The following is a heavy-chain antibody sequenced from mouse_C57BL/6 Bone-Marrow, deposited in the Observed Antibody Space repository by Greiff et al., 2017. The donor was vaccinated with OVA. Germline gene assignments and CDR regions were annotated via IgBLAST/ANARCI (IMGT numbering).Heavy chain of an antibody. CDR2: ISDGGSYT. V-gene: IGHV5-4*01. Sequence: EVKLMESGGGLVKPGGSLKLSCAASGFTFSSYAMSWVRQTPEQRLEWVATISDGGSYTYYPDNVKGRFTISRDNAKNNLYLQMSHLKSEDTAMYYCAREGLPPFAYWGQGTLVTVSA. J-gene: IGHJ3*01. CDR1: GFTFSSYA. CDR3: AREGLPPFAY. D-gene: IGHD3-3*01.